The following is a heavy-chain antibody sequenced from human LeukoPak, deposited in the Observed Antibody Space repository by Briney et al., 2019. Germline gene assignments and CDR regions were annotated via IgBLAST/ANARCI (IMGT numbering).Heavy chain of an antibody. Sequence: PGGSLRLSCAASGFTFSSYWMSWVRQPPGKGLEWIGEINHSGSTNYNPSLKSRVTISVDTSKNQFSLKLSSVTAADTAVYYCASRGIQIMDWGQGTLVTVSS. J-gene: IGHJ4*02. CDR2: INHSGST. CDR1: GFTFSSYW. V-gene: IGHV4-34*01. CDR3: ASRGIQIMD. D-gene: IGHD5-18*01.